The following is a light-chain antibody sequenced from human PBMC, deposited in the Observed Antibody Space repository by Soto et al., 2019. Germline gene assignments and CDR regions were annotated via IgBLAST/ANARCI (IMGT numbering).Light chain of an antibody. CDR3: QSYDSSLSGYVV. Sequence: QSVLTQPPSVSGAPGQRVTISCTGSSSNIGAGYDVHWYQQLPGTAPKLLIYGNSNSPSGVPDRFSGSKSGTSASLVITGLQAEDEADYYCQSYDSSLSGYVVFGGGTKLTVL. CDR2: GNS. CDR1: SSNIGAGYD. V-gene: IGLV1-40*01. J-gene: IGLJ2*01.